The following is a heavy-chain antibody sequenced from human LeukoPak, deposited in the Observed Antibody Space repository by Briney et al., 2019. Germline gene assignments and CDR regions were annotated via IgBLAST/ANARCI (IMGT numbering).Heavy chain of an antibody. CDR2: IYYSGST. V-gene: IGHV4-59*01. J-gene: IGHJ4*02. CDR1: GGSISSYY. CDR3: AREPHSSSWVDY. Sequence: SETLSLTCTVSGGSISSYYWSWIRQPPGKGLEWIGYIYYSGSTNYNPSLKSRVTISVDTSKNQFSLKLSSVTAADTAVYYCAREPHSSSWVDYWGQGTLVTVSS. D-gene: IGHD6-13*01.